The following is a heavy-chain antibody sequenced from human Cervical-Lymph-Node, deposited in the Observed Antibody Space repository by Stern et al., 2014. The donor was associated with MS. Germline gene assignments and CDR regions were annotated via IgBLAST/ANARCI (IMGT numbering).Heavy chain of an antibody. Sequence: MQLVESGAEVKKPGASVTVSCKGSGYTFTDYFIHWVRQAPGQGLEWMGWINPNSGATNYAPKFEGWVTMTRDMSTNTAYMEVVRLKSDDTAVYYCATGGLTYGSGSYYGIDVWGQGATVIVSS. V-gene: IGHV1-2*04. J-gene: IGHJ6*02. CDR3: ATGGLTYGSGSYYGIDV. CDR1: GYTFTDYF. CDR2: INPNSGAT. D-gene: IGHD3-10*01.